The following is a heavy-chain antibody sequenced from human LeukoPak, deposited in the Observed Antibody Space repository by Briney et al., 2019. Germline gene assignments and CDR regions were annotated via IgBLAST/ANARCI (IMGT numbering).Heavy chain of an antibody. CDR2: ISSSSSYI. Sequence: GGSLRLSCAASGFTFSSYAMSWVRQAPGKGLEWVSSISSSSSYIYYADSVKGRFTISRDNAKNSLYLQMNSLRAEDTAVYYCAKMALGELHDYWGQGALVTVSS. CDR1: GFTFSSYA. D-gene: IGHD3-10*01. V-gene: IGHV3-21*01. J-gene: IGHJ4*02. CDR3: AKMALGELHDY.